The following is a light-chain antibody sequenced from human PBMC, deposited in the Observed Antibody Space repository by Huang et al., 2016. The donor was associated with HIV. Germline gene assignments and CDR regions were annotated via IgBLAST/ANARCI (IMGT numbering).Light chain of an antibody. J-gene: IGKJ1*01. V-gene: IGKV3-11*01. Sequence: EIVLTQSPATLSLSPGERATLSCRASQSVRNYLAWYQQKPGQAPRRLIYDPSNRATGTPARFSGSGSGTDFTLTISSLEPEDFAVYYCQQRSDWPPWTFGQGTKVEIK. CDR1: QSVRNY. CDR2: DPS. CDR3: QQRSDWPPWT.